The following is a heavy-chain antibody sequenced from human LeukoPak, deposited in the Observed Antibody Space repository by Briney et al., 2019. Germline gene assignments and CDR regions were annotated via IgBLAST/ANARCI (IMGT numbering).Heavy chain of an antibody. CDR3: ARHEWGAAVNFDY. J-gene: IGHJ4*02. Sequence: PSETLSLTCAVYGGSFSGYYWSWIRQPPGKGLEWIGEINHSGSTNYNPSLKSRVTISVDTSKNQFSLKLSSVTAADTAVYYCARHEWGAAVNFDYWGQGTLVTVSS. D-gene: IGHD6-13*01. CDR1: GGSFSGYY. V-gene: IGHV4-34*01. CDR2: INHSGST.